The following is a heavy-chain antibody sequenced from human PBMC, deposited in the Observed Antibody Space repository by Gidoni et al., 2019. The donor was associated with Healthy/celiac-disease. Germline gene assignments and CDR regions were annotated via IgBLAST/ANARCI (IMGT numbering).Heavy chain of an antibody. Sequence: QLQLQESGPGLVKPSETLSLTCTVPGGSISSSSYYWGWIRQPPGKGLEWIGSIYYSGSTYYNPSLKSRVTISVDTSKNQFSLKLSSVTAADTAVYYCARQPYIAHYDFWSGYYPGYFDYWGQGTLVTVSS. CDR2: IYYSGST. CDR3: ARQPYIAHYDFWSGYYPGYFDY. CDR1: GGSISSSSYY. V-gene: IGHV4-39*01. D-gene: IGHD3-3*01. J-gene: IGHJ4*02.